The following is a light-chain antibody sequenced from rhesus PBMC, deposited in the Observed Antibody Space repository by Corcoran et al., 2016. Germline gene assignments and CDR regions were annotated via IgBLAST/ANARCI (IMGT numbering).Light chain of an antibody. CDR3: QQHDSYPLT. CDR1: QGIRSY. Sequence: DIQMTQSPSSLSASVGDRVTITCRASQGIRSYLAWYQQKPGKAPNLLIYGASTLRSGVPSRFSGTRSETDFTLTISSLQPEDFATYYCQQHDSYPLTFGGGTKVELK. V-gene: IGKV1-25*01. J-gene: IGKJ4*01. CDR2: GAS.